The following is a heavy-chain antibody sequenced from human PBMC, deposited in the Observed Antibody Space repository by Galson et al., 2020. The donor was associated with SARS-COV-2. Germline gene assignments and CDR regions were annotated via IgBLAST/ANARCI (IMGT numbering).Heavy chain of an antibody. V-gene: IGHV3-21*01. CDR2: ISSSSSYI. Sequence: NSGGSLRLSCAASGFTFSSYSMNWVRQAPGKGLEWVSSISSSSSYIYYADSVKGRFTISRDNAKNSLYLQMNSLRAEDTAVYYCARAARIYYDFWSGYSGDAFDIWGQGTMVAVSS. CDR3: ARAARIYYDFWSGYSGDAFDI. CDR1: GFTFSSYS. J-gene: IGHJ3*02. D-gene: IGHD3-3*01.